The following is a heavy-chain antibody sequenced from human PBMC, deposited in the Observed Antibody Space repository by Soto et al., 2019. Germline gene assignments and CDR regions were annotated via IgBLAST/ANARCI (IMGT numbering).Heavy chain of an antibody. CDR1: GGTFSSYA. D-gene: IGHD3-16*01. J-gene: IGHJ4*02. V-gene: IGHV1-69*01. CDR3: AREERGDMITFGAGGFDY. CDR2: IIPIFGTA. Sequence: QVQLVQSGAEVKKPGSSVKVSCKASGGTFSSYAISWVRQAPGQGLEWMGGIIPIFGTANYAQKFQGRVTITADESTSTAYMELSRLRSEDTAVYYCAREERGDMITFGAGGFDYWGQGTLVTVSS.